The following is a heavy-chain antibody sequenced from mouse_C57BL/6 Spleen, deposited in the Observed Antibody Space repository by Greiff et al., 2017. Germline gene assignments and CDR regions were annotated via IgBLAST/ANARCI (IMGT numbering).Heavy chain of an antibody. J-gene: IGHJ4*01. D-gene: IGHD1-1*01. Sequence: VQLHQPGAELVKPGASVKLSCKASGYTFTSYWMHWVKQRPGQGLEWIGMIHPNSGSTNYNEKFKSKATLTVDKSSSTAYMQLSSLTSEGSAVYDCARGPIGDYCGSRGDYAMDYWGQGTLVTVSA. CDR3: ARGPIGDYCGSRGDYAMDY. CDR1: GYTFTSYW. CDR2: IHPNSGST. V-gene: IGHV1-64*01.